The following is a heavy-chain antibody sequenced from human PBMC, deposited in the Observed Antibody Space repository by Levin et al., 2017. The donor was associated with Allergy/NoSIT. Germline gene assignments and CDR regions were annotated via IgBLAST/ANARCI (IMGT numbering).Heavy chain of an antibody. D-gene: IGHD2/OR15-2a*01. Sequence: SGPTLVTPTQTLTLTCTFSGFSLTTNREAVAWIRQPPGKALEWPALIYGDDDQRYRPSLRNRLTLSKDTPKNQVLRTLTNLDPVDTGTYDCAHRRHESFSYNDAVDVWGQGTLVTVSS. J-gene: IGHJ3*01. CDR3: AHRRHESFSYNDAVDV. CDR2: IYGDDDQ. V-gene: IGHV2-5*02. CDR1: GFSLTTNREA.